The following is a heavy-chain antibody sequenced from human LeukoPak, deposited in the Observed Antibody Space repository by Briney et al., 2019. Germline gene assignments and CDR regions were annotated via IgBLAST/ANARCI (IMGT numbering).Heavy chain of an antibody. D-gene: IGHD5-18*01. V-gene: IGHV3-15*01. CDR1: GFTFSNAW. CDR3: TTDVSGYTYGPGDY. CDR2: IKSKTGGGTT. Sequence: GGSLRLSCAASGFTFSNAWMTWVRQAPGKGLEWVGRIKSKTGGGTTDYAAPVKGRFTISRDDSKNTLYVQMNSLKTEDTAVYYCTTDVSGYTYGPGDYWGQGTLVTVSS. J-gene: IGHJ4*02.